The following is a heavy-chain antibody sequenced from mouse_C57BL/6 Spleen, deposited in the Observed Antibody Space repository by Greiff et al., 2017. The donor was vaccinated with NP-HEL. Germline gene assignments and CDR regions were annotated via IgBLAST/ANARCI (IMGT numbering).Heavy chain of an antibody. CDR3: ARGGLGQGDYAMDY. CDR1: GYTFTSYW. D-gene: IGHD3-3*01. CDR2: IHPNSGST. V-gene: IGHV1-64*01. Sequence: VQLQQSGAELVKPGASVKLSCKASGYTFTSYWMHWVKQRPGQGLEWIGMIHPNSGSTHYNEKFKSKATLTVDKSSSTAYMQLSSLTSEDSAVYYCARGGLGQGDYAMDYWGQGTSVTVSS. J-gene: IGHJ4*01.